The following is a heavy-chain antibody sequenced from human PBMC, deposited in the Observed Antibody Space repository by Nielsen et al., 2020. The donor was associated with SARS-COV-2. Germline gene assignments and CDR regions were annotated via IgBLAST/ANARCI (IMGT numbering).Heavy chain of an antibody. D-gene: IGHD3-9*01. V-gene: IGHV3-23*01. J-gene: IGHJ4*02. CDR3: AKAFRSSDWLRAATDY. CDR2: ISGSGSYA. CDR1: GHFSWYS. Sequence: GESLKISCEVAGHFSWYSFNWVRQAPGKGLEWVSRISGSGSYADYADSVKGRFTISRDNSKNTLYLQMNSLRVEDTAIYYCAKAFRSSDWLRAATDYWGLGTLVTVSS.